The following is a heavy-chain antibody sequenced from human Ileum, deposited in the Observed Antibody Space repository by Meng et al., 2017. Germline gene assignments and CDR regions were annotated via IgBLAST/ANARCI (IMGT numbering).Heavy chain of an antibody. J-gene: IGHJ5*02. V-gene: IGHV3-20*04. CDR1: GFTFDEYS. CDR2: INWNGART. CDR3: VREFYGSGSYYDNYFDP. Sequence: GESLKISCAASGFTFDEYSLNWVRQTPGKGLEWVSGINWNGARTSYADSVKGRFTISRDNAKNSLYLQMNSLRAEDTALYYCVREFYGSGSYYDNYFDPWGQGTLVTVSS. D-gene: IGHD3-10*01.